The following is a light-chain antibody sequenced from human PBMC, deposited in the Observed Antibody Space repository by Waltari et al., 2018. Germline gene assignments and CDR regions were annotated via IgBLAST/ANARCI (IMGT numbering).Light chain of an antibody. J-gene: IGKJ4*01. Sequence: EIVLTQSPGTLSLSPGERATLSCRASQSVISAYFAWYQHKPGQAPRLVMFATSIRGTGIPDRFGGGGSGTDFTLTISRLEPEDFAVYYCQQYGSSITFGGGTKVEIK. CDR3: QQYGSSIT. CDR2: ATS. V-gene: IGKV3-20*01. CDR1: QSVISAY.